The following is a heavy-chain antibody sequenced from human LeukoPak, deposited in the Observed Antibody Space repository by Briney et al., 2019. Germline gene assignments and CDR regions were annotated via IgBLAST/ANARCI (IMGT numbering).Heavy chain of an antibody. J-gene: IGHJ4*02. CDR1: GFTFSRFW. D-gene: IGHD3-22*01. CDR2: IDQSGGRN. V-gene: IGHV3-7*05. Sequence: PGGSLRLSCAASGFTFSRFWMNWVRQAPGRGLEWVANIDQSGGRNNYVDSVKGRFTISRDTAKNSLFLEMSSLRADDTAVYYCARGGQYDSVDYWGQGTLVTVSS. CDR3: ARGGQYDSVDY.